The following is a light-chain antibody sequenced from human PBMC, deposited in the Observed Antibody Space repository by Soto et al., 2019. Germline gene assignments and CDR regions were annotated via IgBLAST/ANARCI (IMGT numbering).Light chain of an antibody. CDR1: QDVGDR. J-gene: IGKJ4*01. V-gene: IGKV1D-16*01. CDR3: QQYTTYPT. Sequence: DIQMTQSPSSLSASAGDRVTVTCRASQDVGDRLAWYQLKPGKAPTSLIYAASRLQTWVPSRFSGSGSGTDFTLTISSLQPEDFVTYYCQQYTTYPTFGGGTKVEIK. CDR2: AAS.